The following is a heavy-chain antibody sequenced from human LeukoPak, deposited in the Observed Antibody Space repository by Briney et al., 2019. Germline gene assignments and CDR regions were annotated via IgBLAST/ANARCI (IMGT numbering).Heavy chain of an antibody. Sequence: GGSLRLSCAASGFTFSSYAMHWVRQAPGKGLEWVAVISYDGSNKYYADSVKGRFTISRDNSKNTLYLQMNSLRAEDTAVYYCARDLDYDSSGFTYYYYYYGMDVWGQGTTVTVSS. D-gene: IGHD3-22*01. CDR3: ARDLDYDSSGFTYYYYYYGMDV. CDR2: ISYDGSNK. V-gene: IGHV3-30*04. J-gene: IGHJ6*02. CDR1: GFTFSSYA.